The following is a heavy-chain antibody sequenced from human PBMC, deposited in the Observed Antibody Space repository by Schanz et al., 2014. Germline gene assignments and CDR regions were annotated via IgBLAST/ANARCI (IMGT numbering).Heavy chain of an antibody. CDR2: FNDGGVNK. V-gene: IGHV3-23*01. CDR1: GFSLDIFA. CDR3: AKSQGSSFDS. Sequence: EVHLLESGGGLVEPGGSLRLSCATSGFSLDIFAVSWVRQAPGKGLEWVSSFNDGGVNKYYEDSVKGRFTISSDNSKSTLYLQMSSLRAEDTAVYYCAKSQGSSFDSWGQGTLXTVSS. J-gene: IGHJ4*02. D-gene: IGHD6-13*01.